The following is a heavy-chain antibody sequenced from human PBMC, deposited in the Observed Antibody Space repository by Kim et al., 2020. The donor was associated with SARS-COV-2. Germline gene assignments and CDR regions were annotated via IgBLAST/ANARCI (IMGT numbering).Heavy chain of an antibody. CDR3: ARDHQYSVDY. V-gene: IGHV6-1*01. J-gene: IGHJ4*02. CDR2: TYYRSKWYN. Sequence: SQTLSLTCVISGDNVSGDSVAWNWIRQSPPRGLEWLGRTYYRSKWYNDYAVSVKGRITISPDTSKNQFSLQVNSVTPEDTAVYYCARDHQYSVDYWGQGTLVTVSS. CDR1: GDNVSGDSVA. D-gene: IGHD4-4*01.